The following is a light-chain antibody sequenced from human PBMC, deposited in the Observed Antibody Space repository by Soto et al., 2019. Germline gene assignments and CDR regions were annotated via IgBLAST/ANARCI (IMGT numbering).Light chain of an antibody. J-gene: IGKJ1*01. CDR1: QSLSGN. CDR2: DAS. Sequence: IVTTQSPATLSLSPGERASLSCRASQSLSGNLAWYQQKPGQAPRLLIYDASSRATGIPARFSGIGSGTEFTLTISSLQSEDFAVYYCQQYQNWPWTFGQGTKV. V-gene: IGKV3-15*01. CDR3: QQYQNWPWT.